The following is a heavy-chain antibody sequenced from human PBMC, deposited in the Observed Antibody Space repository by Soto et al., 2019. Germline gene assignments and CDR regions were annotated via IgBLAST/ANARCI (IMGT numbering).Heavy chain of an antibody. J-gene: IGHJ5*02. CDR3: ARDRTDSGYYTNWLDP. CDR2: IIPIFGTT. Sequence: SVKVSCKVSGGTFGSEAITWLRQAPGQGLEWVGRIIPIFGTTNYAQNLQGRVTISADKSTLTSYMELHSLTSDDTALYYCARDRTDSGYYTNWLDPWGQGTQVTASS. V-gene: IGHV1-69*06. D-gene: IGHD3-22*01. CDR1: GGTFGSEA.